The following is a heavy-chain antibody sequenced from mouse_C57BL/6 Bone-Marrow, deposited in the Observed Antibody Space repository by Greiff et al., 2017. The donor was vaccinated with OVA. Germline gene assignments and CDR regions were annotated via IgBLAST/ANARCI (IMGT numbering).Heavy chain of an antibody. V-gene: IGHV5-6*01. CDR1: GFTFSSYG. Sequence: EVQLVESGGALVKPGGSLKLSCAASGFTFSSYGMSWVRQTPDKRLEWVATISSGGSYTYYPDSVKGRFTISRDNAKNPLYLQMSSLKSEDTAMYYCARQNYSNSYAMDYWGQGTSVTVSS. D-gene: IGHD2-5*01. J-gene: IGHJ4*01. CDR3: ARQNYSNSYAMDY. CDR2: ISSGGSYT.